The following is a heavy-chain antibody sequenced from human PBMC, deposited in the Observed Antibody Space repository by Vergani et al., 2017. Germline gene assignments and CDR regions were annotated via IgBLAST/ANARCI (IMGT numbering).Heavy chain of an antibody. D-gene: IGHD2-21*01. V-gene: IGHV3-33*01. J-gene: IGHJ3*02. CDR1: GFTFSSYG. CDR2: IWYDGSNK. Sequence: QVQLVESGGGVVQPGRSLRLSCAASGFTFSSYGMHWVRQAPGKGLGWVAVIWYDGSNKYYADSVKGRFTISRDNSKNTLYLQMNSLRAEDTAVYYCARDFPPYCGGDCYSGNAFDIWGQGSMVTVSS. CDR3: ARDFPPYCGGDCYSGNAFDI.